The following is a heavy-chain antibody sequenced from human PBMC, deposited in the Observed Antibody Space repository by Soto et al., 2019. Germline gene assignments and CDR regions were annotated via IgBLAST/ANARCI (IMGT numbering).Heavy chain of an antibody. CDR1: GGSFSGYY. V-gene: IGHV4-34*01. CDR2: INHSGST. D-gene: IGHD6-13*01. J-gene: IGHJ5*02. Sequence: SETLSLTCAVYGGSFSGYYWSWIRQPPGKGLEWIGEINHSGSTNYNPSLKSRVTISVDTSKNQFSLKLSSVTAADTAVYYCARYGSLRAGNWFDPWGQGTLVTVS. CDR3: ARYGSLRAGNWFDP.